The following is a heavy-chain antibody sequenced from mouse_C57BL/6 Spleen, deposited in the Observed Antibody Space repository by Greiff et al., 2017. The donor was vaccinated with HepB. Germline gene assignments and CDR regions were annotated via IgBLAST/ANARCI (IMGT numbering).Heavy chain of an antibody. CDR1: GYTFTSYW. J-gene: IGHJ1*03. CDR3: VTTVVGGWYFDV. V-gene: IGHV1-64*01. Sequence: VKLQQPGAELVKPGASVKLSCKASGYTFTSYWMHWVKQRPGQGLEWIGMIHPNSGSTNYNEKFKSKATLTVDKSSSTAYMQLSSLTSEDSAVYYCVTTVVGGWYFDVWGTGTTVTVSS. CDR2: IHPNSGST. D-gene: IGHD1-1*01.